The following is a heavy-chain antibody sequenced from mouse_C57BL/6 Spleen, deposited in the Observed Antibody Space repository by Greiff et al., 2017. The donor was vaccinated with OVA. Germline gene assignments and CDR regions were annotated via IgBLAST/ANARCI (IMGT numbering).Heavy chain of an antibody. J-gene: IGHJ2*01. CDR2: INPSSGYT. D-gene: IGHD1-1*01. V-gene: IGHV1-4*01. Sequence: SGAELARPGASVKMSCKASGYTFTSYTMHWVKQRPGQGLEWIGYINPSSGYTKYNQKFEDKATLTADKASSTAYMQLSSLTSEDSAVYYCARAKVLRSYFDYWGQGTTLTVSS. CDR1: GYTFTSYT. CDR3: ARAKVLRSYFDY.